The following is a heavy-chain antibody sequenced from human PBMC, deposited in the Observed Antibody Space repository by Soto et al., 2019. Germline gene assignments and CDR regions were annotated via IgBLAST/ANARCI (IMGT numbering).Heavy chain of an antibody. V-gene: IGHV4-59*01. CDR3: ARDRSTYGGGGTGEVKENWFDP. CDR1: GGSISHYY. Sequence: SETLSLTCIVSGGSISHYYWSWIRQSPGKGLEWIGYAYYSGSTDYNPPLKSRVTMSVDTSKNQVSLKLNSVTTADTAVYYCARDRSTYGGGGTGEVKENWFDPWGPGTLVTVSS. CDR2: AYYSGST. J-gene: IGHJ5*02. D-gene: IGHD2-8*01.